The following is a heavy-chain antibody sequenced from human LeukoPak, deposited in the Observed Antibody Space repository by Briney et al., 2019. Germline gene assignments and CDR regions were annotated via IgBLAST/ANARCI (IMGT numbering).Heavy chain of an antibody. V-gene: IGHV3-11*06. CDR2: ISSSSSYT. CDR3: ARDVRALSSFDI. CDR1: GFTFSDYY. J-gene: IGHJ3*02. D-gene: IGHD1-26*01. Sequence: PGGSLRLSCAAFGFTFSDYYMSWIRQAPGKGLEWVSYISSSSSYTNYADSVKGRFTISRDNAKNSLYLQMNSLRAEDTAVYYCARDVRALSSFDIWGQGTMVTVSS.